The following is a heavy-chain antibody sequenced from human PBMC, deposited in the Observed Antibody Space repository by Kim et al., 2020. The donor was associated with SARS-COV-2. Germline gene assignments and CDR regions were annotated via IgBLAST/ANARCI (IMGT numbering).Heavy chain of an antibody. CDR1: GLNVDSSA. D-gene: IGHD3-22*01. J-gene: IGHJ6*02. CDR2: ISFDGRNK. V-gene: IGHV3-30-3*01. Sequence: GGSLRLACAASGLNVDSSAMNRVRQTPGKGLEWVAVISFDGRNKEYTELVKGRFTISRDNSKSTLYLEMNSLRVEDTALYYCARGNYYESMSLSDYYNGMDVWGQRTTVTVSS. CDR3: ARGNYYESMSLSDYYNGMDV.